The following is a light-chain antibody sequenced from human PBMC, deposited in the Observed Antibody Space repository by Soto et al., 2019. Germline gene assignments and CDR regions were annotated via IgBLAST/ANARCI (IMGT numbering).Light chain of an antibody. J-gene: IGLJ1*01. Sequence: QSVLTQPASVSASPGQSIAISFTGTSSDVGGYNYVSWFQQHPGKAPKLMIYEVSNRPSGVSNRFSGSKSDNTAPLTISGLQAEDEADYYCSSYTSTNTPYVFGTGTKVTVL. V-gene: IGLV2-14*01. CDR1: SSDVGGYNY. CDR3: SSYTSTNTPYV. CDR2: EVS.